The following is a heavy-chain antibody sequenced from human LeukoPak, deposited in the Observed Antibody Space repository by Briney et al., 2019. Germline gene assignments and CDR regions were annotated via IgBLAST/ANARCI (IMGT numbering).Heavy chain of an antibody. CDR3: ARSAYDILTGYSDWFDP. CDR1: GFTLCDYY. CDR2: ISRSSSYT. V-gene: IGHV3-11*06. J-gene: IGHJ5*02. D-gene: IGHD3-9*01. Sequence: GGSLRLSCAPSGFTLCDYYMSWIRQSPGKGREWGSYISRSSSYTNYADSVKGRYTISRDNAKNSLYLQMNSLRAEDTAVYYSARSAYDILTGYSDWFDPWGQGTLVTVSS.